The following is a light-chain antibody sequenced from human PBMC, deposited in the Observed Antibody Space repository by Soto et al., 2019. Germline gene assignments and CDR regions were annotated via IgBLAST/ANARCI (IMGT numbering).Light chain of an antibody. CDR1: QNVNSNS. J-gene: IGKJ2*01. CDR3: QQFSGSSSMYT. Sequence: VVLTQSPATLSLSPGEGATLSCGASQNVNSNSVAWYQQKPGLAPRLLIYHASSRATGIPDRFSGSGSGTDFTLTISRLEPEDSAVYYCQQFSGSSSMYTFGQGTKLEIK. V-gene: IGKV3D-20*01. CDR2: HAS.